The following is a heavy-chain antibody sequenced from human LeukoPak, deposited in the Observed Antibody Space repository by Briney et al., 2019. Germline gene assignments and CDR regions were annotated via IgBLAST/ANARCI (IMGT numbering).Heavy chain of an antibody. J-gene: IGHJ4*02. CDR3: ARVRLGELSFDY. CDR1: GYTLTSYA. V-gene: IGHV1-3*01. CDR2: INAGNGNT. Sequence: SVKVSCKASGYTLTSYAMHWVRQAPGQRLEWMGWINAGNGNTKYSQKFQGRVTITRDTSASTAYMELSSLRSEDTAVYYCARVRLGELSFDYWGQGTLVTVSS. D-gene: IGHD3-16*02.